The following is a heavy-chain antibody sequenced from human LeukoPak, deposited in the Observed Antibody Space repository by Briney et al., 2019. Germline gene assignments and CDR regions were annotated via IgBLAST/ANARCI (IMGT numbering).Heavy chain of an antibody. V-gene: IGHV3-30*02. CDR3: ARVRRLLWFGELLKGGDY. CDR1: GFTFSSYG. Sequence: PGGSLRLSCAASGFTFSSYGMHWVRQAPGKGLEWVAFIRYDGSNKYYADSVKGRFTISRDNSKNTLYLQMNSMRAEDTAVYYCARVRRLLWFGELLKGGDYWGQGTLVTVSS. CDR2: IRYDGSNK. D-gene: IGHD3-10*01. J-gene: IGHJ4*02.